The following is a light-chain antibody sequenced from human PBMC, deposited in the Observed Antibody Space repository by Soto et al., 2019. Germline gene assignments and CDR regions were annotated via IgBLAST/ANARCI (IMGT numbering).Light chain of an antibody. CDR1: QSVHSN. CDR3: QQYSRWPLT. V-gene: IGKV3-15*01. J-gene: IGKJ4*01. Sequence: EIVMTQSPATLSVSPGVRATLSCRASQSVHSNLAWYQQKPGQAPRLLIYVASTRATGVPARFSGSGSGTEFTLTISSLQSEDFAVYYCQQYSRWPLTFGGGTKVEIK. CDR2: VAS.